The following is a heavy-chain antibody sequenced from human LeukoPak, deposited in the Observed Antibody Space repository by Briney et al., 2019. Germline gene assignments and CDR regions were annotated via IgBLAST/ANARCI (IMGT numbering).Heavy chain of an antibody. CDR3: ARGVRKGSSSASCYGKRGDAFDI. Sequence: SETLSLTCAVYGGSFSGYYWSWIRQPPGKGLEWIGEINHSGSTNYNPSLKSRVTISVDTSKNQFSLKLSSVTAADTAVYYCARGVRKGSSSASCYGKRGDAFDIWGQGTMVTVSS. D-gene: IGHD2-2*01. CDR1: GGSFSGYY. CDR2: INHSGST. V-gene: IGHV4-34*01. J-gene: IGHJ3*02.